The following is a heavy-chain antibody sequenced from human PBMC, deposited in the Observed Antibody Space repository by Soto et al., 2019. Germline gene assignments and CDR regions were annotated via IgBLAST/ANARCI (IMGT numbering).Heavy chain of an antibody. D-gene: IGHD6-13*01. J-gene: IGHJ3*02. CDR1: GGSISSGDYY. CDR3: ARDGGERIAAAANAFDI. CDR2: IYYSGNT. V-gene: IGHV4-31*03. Sequence: QVQLQESGPGLVKPSQTLSLTCTVSGGSISSGDYYWSWIRQHPGKGLEWIGYIYYSGNTYYNPSLKSRLTISVDTSKNAFSLTLSAVTAADTAVYFCARDGGERIAAAANAFDIWGRGTMVTVSS.